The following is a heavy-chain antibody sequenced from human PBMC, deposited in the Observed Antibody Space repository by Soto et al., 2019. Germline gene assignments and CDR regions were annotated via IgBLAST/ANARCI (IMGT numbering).Heavy chain of an antibody. CDR1: GFTFSSYG. V-gene: IGHV3-30*18. CDR2: ISYDGSNK. Sequence: GGSLRLSCAASGFTFSSYGMHWVRQAPGKGLEWVAVISYDGSNKYYADSVKGRFTISRDNSKNTLYLQMNSLRAEDTAVYYCAKDGRDSGYDYYYDYYYYYYMDVWGKGTTVTVSS. CDR3: AKDGRDSGYDYYYDYYYYYYMDV. J-gene: IGHJ6*03. D-gene: IGHD5-12*01.